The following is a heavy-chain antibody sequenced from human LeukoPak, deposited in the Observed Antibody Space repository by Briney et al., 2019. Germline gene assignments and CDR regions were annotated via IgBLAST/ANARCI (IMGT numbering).Heavy chain of an antibody. CDR3: AREGLYDSSGDRAFDI. CDR2: IYTSGST. CDR1: GGSISSYY. J-gene: IGHJ3*02. D-gene: IGHD3-22*01. Sequence: PSETLSLTCTVSGGSISSYYWSWIRQPAGKGLEWIGRIYTSGSTNYNPSLKSRVTMSVDTSKNQFSLKLSSVTAADTAVYYCAREGLYDSSGDRAFDIWGQGTMVTVSS. V-gene: IGHV4-4*07.